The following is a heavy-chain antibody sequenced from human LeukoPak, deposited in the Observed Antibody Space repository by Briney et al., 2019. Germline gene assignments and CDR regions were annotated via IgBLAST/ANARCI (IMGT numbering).Heavy chain of an antibody. CDR2: IWYDGSNK. V-gene: IGHV3-33*01. Sequence: PGWSLRLSCAASGFTFSSYGMHWVRQAPGKGLEWVAVIWYDGSNKYYADSVKGRFTISRDNSKNTLYLQMNSLRAEDTAVYYCARAGYSSSWPYFDYWGQGTLVTVSS. CDR1: GFTFSSYG. J-gene: IGHJ4*02. D-gene: IGHD6-13*01. CDR3: ARAGYSSSWPYFDY.